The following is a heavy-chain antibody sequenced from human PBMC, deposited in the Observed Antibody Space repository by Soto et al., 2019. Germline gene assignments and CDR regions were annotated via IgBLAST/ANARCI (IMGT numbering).Heavy chain of an antibody. J-gene: IGHJ4*02. D-gene: IGHD6-13*01. CDR2: ISYDGSNK. CDR1: GFTFSSYA. Sequence: PGGSLRLSCAASGFTFSSYAMHWVRQAPGKGLEWVAVISYDGSNKYYADSVKGRFTISRDNSKNTLYLQMNSLRAEDTAVYYCARKPYSSSWSDYWGQGTLVTVSS. V-gene: IGHV3-30-3*01. CDR3: ARKPYSSSWSDY.